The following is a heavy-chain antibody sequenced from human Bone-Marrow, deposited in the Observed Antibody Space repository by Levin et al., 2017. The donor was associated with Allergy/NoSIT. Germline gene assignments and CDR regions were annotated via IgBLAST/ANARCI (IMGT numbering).Heavy chain of an antibody. CDR3: AREGAAAGYYFDS. D-gene: IGHD6-13*01. V-gene: IGHV3-74*01. CDR1: GFTFSGYW. CDR2: INSDGSST. J-gene: IGHJ4*02. Sequence: GGSLRLSCAASGFTFSGYWMHWVRQAPGKGLVWVSRINSDGSSTSYADSVKGRFTISRDNAKNTLYLQMNTLRAEDTAVYYCAREGAAAGYYFDSWGQGTLVTVSS.